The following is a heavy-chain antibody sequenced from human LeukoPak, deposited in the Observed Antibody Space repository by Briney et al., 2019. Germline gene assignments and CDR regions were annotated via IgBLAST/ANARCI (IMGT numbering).Heavy chain of an antibody. Sequence: GGSLRLSCAASGLTFSGYDMHWVRQAPGKGLVYVSRINSDGRSTSYADSVKGRFTISRDNAKNTLYLQMNSLRAEDTAVYYCARELDYYYGMDVWGQGTTVTVSS. CDR1: GLTFSGYD. V-gene: IGHV3-74*01. J-gene: IGHJ6*02. CDR2: INSDGRST. CDR3: ARELDYYYGMDV.